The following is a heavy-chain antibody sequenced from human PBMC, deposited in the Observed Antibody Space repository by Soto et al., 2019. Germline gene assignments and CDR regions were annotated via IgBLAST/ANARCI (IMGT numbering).Heavy chain of an antibody. J-gene: IGHJ4*02. CDR2: INHSGST. CDR1: GGSFSGYY. D-gene: IGHD2-8*02. V-gene: IGHV4-34*01. Sequence: PSETLSLTCAVYGGSFSGYYWNLIRQPPGKGLEWIGEINHSGSTNYNPSLKSRVTISVDTSKNQFSLKLTSVTAADTAVYYCARDKITGLFDYWGQGTLVTVSS. CDR3: ARDKITGLFDY.